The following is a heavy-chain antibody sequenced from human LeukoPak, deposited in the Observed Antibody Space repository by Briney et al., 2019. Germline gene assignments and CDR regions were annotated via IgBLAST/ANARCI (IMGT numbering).Heavy chain of an antibody. CDR3: ARLKERTLDQ. CDR1: GYSFPSYW. Sequence: GESLKISCKGSGYSFPSYWIGWVRQMPGKGLEWMGIIYPGDSDTRYSPSFQGQVTISADKSISTAYLLWSSLKAPDTAMYYCARLKERTLDQWGQGTLVTVSS. V-gene: IGHV5-51*01. CDR2: IYPGDSDT. J-gene: IGHJ4*02.